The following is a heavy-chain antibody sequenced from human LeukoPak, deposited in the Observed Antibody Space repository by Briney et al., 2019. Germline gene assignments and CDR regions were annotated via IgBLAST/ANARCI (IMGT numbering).Heavy chain of an antibody. J-gene: IGHJ5*02. V-gene: IGHV1-69*05. CDR2: IIPIFGTA. D-gene: IGHD4-23*01. CDR1: GGTFSSYA. CDR3: AKAKDYGGPSGVLRTYNWFDP. Sequence: GSSVKVSCKASGGTFSSYAISWVRQAPGQGLEWMGGIIPIFGTANYAQKFQGRVTITTDESTSTAYMELSSLRSEDTAVYYCAKAKDYGGPSGVLRTYNWFDPWGQGTLVTVSS.